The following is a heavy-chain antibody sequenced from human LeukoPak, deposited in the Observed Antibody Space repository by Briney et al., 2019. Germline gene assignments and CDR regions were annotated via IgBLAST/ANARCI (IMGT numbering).Heavy chain of an antibody. CDR2: IRYDGSKN. V-gene: IGHV3-30*02. CDR3: AKGSDSFDY. J-gene: IGHJ4*02. CDR1: GFTFSSYG. Sequence: GSLRLSCAASGFTFSSYGMHWVRQAPGKGLEWVAFIRYDGSKNYCADSVKGRFIISRDNSKNTLYPQMNSLRGEDTAVYYCAKGSDSFDYWGQGTLVTVSS.